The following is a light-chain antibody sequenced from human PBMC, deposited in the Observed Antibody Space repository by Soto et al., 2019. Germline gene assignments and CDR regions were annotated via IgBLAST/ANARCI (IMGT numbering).Light chain of an antibody. Sequence: DLVMTQSPLSLPVTPGEPASISCRSSQSLLHSNGYNYLDWYLQKPGQSPQLLIYLGSNRASGVPDRFSGSGSCTDFTLKISRVEAEDVGVYYCMQALQTPWTFGQGTKVEIK. V-gene: IGKV2-28*01. J-gene: IGKJ1*01. CDR1: QSLLHSNGYNY. CDR3: MQALQTPWT. CDR2: LGS.